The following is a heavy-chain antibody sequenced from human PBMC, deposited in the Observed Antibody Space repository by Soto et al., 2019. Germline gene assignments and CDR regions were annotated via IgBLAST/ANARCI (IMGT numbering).Heavy chain of an antibody. D-gene: IGHD4-17*01. Sequence: EVQLLESGGGLVQPGGSLRLSCAASGFTFSSYAMSWVRQAPGKGLEWVSAISGSGGSTYYADSVKGRFTISRDNSNNTLYLQMNSLRAEDTAVYYCAKCERPWNYGDNWYFDLWGRGTLVTVSS. J-gene: IGHJ2*01. CDR1: GFTFSSYA. CDR3: AKCERPWNYGDNWYFDL. CDR2: ISGSGGST. V-gene: IGHV3-23*01.